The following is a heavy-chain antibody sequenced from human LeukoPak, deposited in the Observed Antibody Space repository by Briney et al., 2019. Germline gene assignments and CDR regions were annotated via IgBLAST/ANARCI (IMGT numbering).Heavy chain of an antibody. J-gene: IGHJ3*02. CDR1: GGTLSGYS. CDR2: TIPIFGTT. CDR3: ARADYDLASFRLDVFDM. V-gene: IGHV1-69*13. D-gene: IGHD4-17*01. Sequence: SVKVSCKASGGTLSGYSMNWVRQAPGQGLEWMGGTIPIFGTTKYAQKFQGRVTITADDSTDTANMELRSLRSEDTAVYYCARADYDLASFRLDVFDMWGQGTMVTVSS.